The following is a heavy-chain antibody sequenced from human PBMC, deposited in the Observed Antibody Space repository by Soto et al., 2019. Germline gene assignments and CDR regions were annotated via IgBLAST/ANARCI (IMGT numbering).Heavy chain of an antibody. CDR2: IYYSGST. CDR3: ARHPGAGSGQFDY. D-gene: IGHD6-13*01. Sequence: QLQLQESGPGLVKPSETLSLTCTVSGGSISSSSYYWGWIRQPPGKGLEWIGSIYYSGSTYYNPSLKRRVTIYGDTSKNQFSLKLSSVTAADTSVYYCARHPGAGSGQFDYWGQGTLVTVSS. J-gene: IGHJ4*02. V-gene: IGHV4-39*01. CDR1: GGSISSSSYY.